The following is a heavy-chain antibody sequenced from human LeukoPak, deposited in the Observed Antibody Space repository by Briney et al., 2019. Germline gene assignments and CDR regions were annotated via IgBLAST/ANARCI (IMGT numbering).Heavy chain of an antibody. Sequence: GSLRLSCAASGFTFGSYTMSWVRQPPGKGLEWLGEINHSGSTNYNPSLKSRVTISVDTSKNQFSLKLSSVTAADTAVYYCARARIAVAGIRYYYYGMDVWGQGTTVTVSS. J-gene: IGHJ6*02. CDR2: INHSGST. CDR3: ARARIAVAGIRYYYYGMDV. V-gene: IGHV4-34*01. D-gene: IGHD6-19*01. CDR1: GFTFGSYT.